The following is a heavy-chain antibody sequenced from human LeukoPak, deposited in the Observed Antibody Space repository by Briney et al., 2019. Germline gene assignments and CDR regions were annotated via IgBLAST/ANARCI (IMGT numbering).Heavy chain of an antibody. CDR1: GFTLSDYY. D-gene: IGHD5-18*01. J-gene: IGHJ4*02. Sequence: GGSLRLSCAASGFTLSDYYMSWIRQAPGKGLEWVSYISSRGTTIYYADSVKGRFTISRDNARSALFLQMNSLRVEDTAVYYCVRGDTYGRYWGQGTLVTVSS. V-gene: IGHV3-11*01. CDR2: ISSRGTTI. CDR3: VRGDTYGRY.